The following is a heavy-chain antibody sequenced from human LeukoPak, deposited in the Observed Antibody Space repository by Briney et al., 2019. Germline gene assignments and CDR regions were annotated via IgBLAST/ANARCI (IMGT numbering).Heavy chain of an antibody. CDR1: GGSFSGYY. CDR2: INHSGST. D-gene: IGHD2-2*01. CDR3: ARLSRPYIVVVPAAKSQGRYYYMDV. Sequence: PSETLSLTCAVYGGSFSGYYWSWIRQPPGKGLEWIGEINHSGSTNYNPSLKSRVTISVDTSKNQFSLKPSSVTAADTAVYYCARLSRPYIVVVPAAKSQGRYYYMDVWGKGTTVTVSS. V-gene: IGHV4-34*01. J-gene: IGHJ6*03.